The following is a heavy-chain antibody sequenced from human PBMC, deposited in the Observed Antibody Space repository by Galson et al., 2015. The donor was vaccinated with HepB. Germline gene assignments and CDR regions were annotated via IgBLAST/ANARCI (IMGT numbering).Heavy chain of an antibody. CDR2: ISYDGNNK. CDR1: GFTFSTYV. Sequence: SLRLSCAASGFTFSTYVMHWVRQAPGKGLEWVALISYDGNNKYYADSVQGRFTISRDNSKNTLYLQMNSLGAEDTAVYYCARHALSGWFKLGTFDIWGQGTMVTVSS. V-gene: IGHV3-30*03. J-gene: IGHJ3*02. CDR3: ARHALSGWFKLGTFDI. D-gene: IGHD6-19*01.